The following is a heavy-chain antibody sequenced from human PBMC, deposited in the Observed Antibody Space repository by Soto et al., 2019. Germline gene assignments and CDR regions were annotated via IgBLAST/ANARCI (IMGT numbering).Heavy chain of an antibody. Sequence: QITLKESGPTLVKPTQTLTLTCTFSGFSLSTHTEGVAWIRQPPGTALEWLALIYWDEDKRYSPSLKSRLTITKVTYKNPVVLTLTNMDPVDTATYYCAHIVPFDYRGYNFEFWGQGILVTVSS. J-gene: IGHJ4*02. CDR3: AHIVPFDYRGYNFEF. CDR2: IYWDEDK. D-gene: IGHD3-9*01. CDR1: GFSLSTHTEG. V-gene: IGHV2-5*02.